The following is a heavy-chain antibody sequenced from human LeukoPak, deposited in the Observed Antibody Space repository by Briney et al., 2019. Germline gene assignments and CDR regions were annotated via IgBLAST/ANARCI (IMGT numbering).Heavy chain of an antibody. V-gene: IGHV4-30-2*01. CDR3: ARGPTVTTKAFDY. CDR1: GGSISSGGYY. J-gene: IGHJ4*02. Sequence: SQTLSLTCTVSGGSISSGGYYWSWIRQPPGKGLEWIGEINHSGSTNYNPSLKSRVTISVDTSKNQFSLKLSSVTAADTAVYYCARGPTVTTKAFDYWGQGTLVTVSS. D-gene: IGHD4-17*01. CDR2: INHSGST.